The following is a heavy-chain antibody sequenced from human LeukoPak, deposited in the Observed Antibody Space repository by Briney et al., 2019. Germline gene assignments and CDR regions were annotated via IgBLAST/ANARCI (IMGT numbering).Heavy chain of an antibody. CDR1: GGSISSSSYY. Sequence: SETLSLTCTVSGGSISSSSYYWGWIRQPPGKGLEWIGSIYYSGSTYYNPSLKSRVTISVDTSKNQFSLKLSSVTAADTAVYYCASRVVVITKDAFDIWGQGTIVTVSS. CDR2: IYYSGST. V-gene: IGHV4-39*01. J-gene: IGHJ3*02. D-gene: IGHD3-22*01. CDR3: ASRVVVITKDAFDI.